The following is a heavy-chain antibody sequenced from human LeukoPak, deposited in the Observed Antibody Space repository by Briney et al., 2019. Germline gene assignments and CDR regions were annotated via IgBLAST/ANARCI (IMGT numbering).Heavy chain of an antibody. J-gene: IGHJ3*02. CDR3: ATDLGLWFGDSSDAFDI. D-gene: IGHD3-10*01. CDR1: GYTFTSYG. V-gene: IGHV1-18*01. CDR2: ISAYNGNT. Sequence: ASVKVSCKASGYTFTSYGISWVRQAPGQGLEWMGWISAYNGNTNYAQKLQGRVTMTTDTSTSTAYMELRSLRSDDTAVYYCATDLGLWFGDSSDAFDIWGQGTMVTVSS.